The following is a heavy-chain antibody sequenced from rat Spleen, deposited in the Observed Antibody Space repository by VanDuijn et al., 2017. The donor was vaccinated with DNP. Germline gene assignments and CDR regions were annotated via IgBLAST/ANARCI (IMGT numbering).Heavy chain of an antibody. Sequence: QVQLKESGPGLVQPSQTLSLTCTVSGFSLTNYHVNWVRQPPGKGLEWMGRIQSGGNTDYNSALKSRLSISKDTSKSQVFLKMNSLQIEDTATYYCASAALDYWGQGVTVTVSS. CDR1: GFSLTNYH. CDR3: ASAALDY. D-gene: IGHD1-2*01. CDR2: IQSGGNT. J-gene: IGHJ2*01. V-gene: IGHV2-27*01.